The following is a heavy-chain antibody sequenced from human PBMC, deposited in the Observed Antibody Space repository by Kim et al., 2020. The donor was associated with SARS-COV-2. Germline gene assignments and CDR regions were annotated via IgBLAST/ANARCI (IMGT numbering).Heavy chain of an antibody. CDR3: ARSYYYGSGYYFDY. V-gene: IGHV1-18*01. J-gene: IGHJ4*02. D-gene: IGHD3-10*01. Sequence: PKLQGRVTMTTDTSTSTAYMGLRSLRSDDTAEYYCARSYYYGSGYYFDYWGQGTLVTVSS.